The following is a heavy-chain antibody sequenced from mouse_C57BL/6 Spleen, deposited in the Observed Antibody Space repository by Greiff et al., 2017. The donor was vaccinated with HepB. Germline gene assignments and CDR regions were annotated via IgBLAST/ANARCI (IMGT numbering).Heavy chain of an antibody. CDR2: INPSTGGT. J-gene: IGHJ3*01. CDR1: GYSFTGYY. D-gene: IGHD3-2*02. Sequence: VQLQQSGPELVKPGASVKISCKASGYSFTGYYMNWVKQSPEKSLEWIGEINPSTGGTTYNQKFKAKATLTVDKSSSTAYMQLKSLTSEDSAVYYCARSAQATSTWFAYWGQGTLVTVSA. CDR3: ARSAQATSTWFAY. V-gene: IGHV1-42*01.